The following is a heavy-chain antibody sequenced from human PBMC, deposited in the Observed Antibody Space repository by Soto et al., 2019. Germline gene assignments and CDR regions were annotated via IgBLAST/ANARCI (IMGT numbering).Heavy chain of an antibody. J-gene: IGHJ5*02. D-gene: IGHD3-16*01. Sequence: SLRLXFASSVFTFIIYIMNFFRQAPGKGLEWVSSISSSSSYIYYADSVKGRFTISRDNAKNSLYLQMNSLRAEDTDVYYCARVGGQLDTWGQGTLVTVS. CDR2: ISSSSSYI. V-gene: IGHV3-21*01. CDR3: ARVGGQLDT. CDR1: VFTFIIYI.